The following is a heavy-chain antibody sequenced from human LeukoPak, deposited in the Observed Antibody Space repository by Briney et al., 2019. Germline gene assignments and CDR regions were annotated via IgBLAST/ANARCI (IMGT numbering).Heavy chain of an antibody. J-gene: IGHJ4*02. V-gene: IGHV5-51*01. D-gene: IGHD3-10*01. CDR3: ARRLLWFGELYYFDY. Sequence: GESLKISCKGSGYSFTSYWIGWVRQMPGKGLEWMGIIYPGDSDTRYSPSFQGQVTVSADKSISTAHLQWSSLKASDTAMYYCARRLLWFGELYYFDYWGQGTLVTVSS. CDR2: IYPGDSDT. CDR1: GYSFTSYW.